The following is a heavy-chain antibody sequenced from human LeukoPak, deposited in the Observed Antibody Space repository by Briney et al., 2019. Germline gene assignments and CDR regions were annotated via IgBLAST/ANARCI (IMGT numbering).Heavy chain of an antibody. V-gene: IGHV1-46*01. CDR3: AKVTAYCGGDCYYPRQYYFDY. J-gene: IGHJ4*02. Sequence: ASVKVSCKASGYTFTSYYMHWVRQAPGQGLEWMGIINPSGGSTSYAQKFQGRVTMTRDTSTSTVYMELSSLRSEDTAVYYCAKVTAYCGGDCYYPRQYYFDYWGQGTLVTVSS. D-gene: IGHD2-21*02. CDR1: GYTFTSYY. CDR2: INPSGGST.